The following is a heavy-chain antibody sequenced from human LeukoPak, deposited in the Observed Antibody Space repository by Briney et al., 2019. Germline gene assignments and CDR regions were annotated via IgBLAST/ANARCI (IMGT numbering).Heavy chain of an antibody. D-gene: IGHD5-24*01. CDR3: AREMATTDAFDI. V-gene: IGHV3-33*01. J-gene: IGHJ3*02. CDR2: IWYDGSNK. CDR1: GFTFSNYG. Sequence: GGSLRLSCAASGFTFSNYGMHWVRQAPGKGLEGVAVIWYDGSNKYYADSVKGRFTISRDNSKNTPYLQMNSLRAEDTAVYYCAREMATTDAFDIWGQGTMVTVSS.